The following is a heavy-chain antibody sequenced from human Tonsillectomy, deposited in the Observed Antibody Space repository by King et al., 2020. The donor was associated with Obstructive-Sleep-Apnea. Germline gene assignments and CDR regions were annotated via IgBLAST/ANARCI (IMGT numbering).Heavy chain of an antibody. CDR3: ACQGVAGTTFDY. Sequence: VQLVESGGGVVQPGRSLRLCCAASGFTFSSYAMHWVRQAPGKGLEWVAVISDDGSNKYYADSVKGRFTISRDNSKNTVYLQMNSPRAEDTAVYFCACQGVAGTTFDYWGQGTLVTVSS. D-gene: IGHD6-19*01. J-gene: IGHJ4*02. V-gene: IGHV3-30*04. CDR2: ISDDGSNK. CDR1: GFTFSSYA.